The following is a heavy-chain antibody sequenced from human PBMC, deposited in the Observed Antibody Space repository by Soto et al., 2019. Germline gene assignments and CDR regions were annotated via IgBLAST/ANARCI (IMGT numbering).Heavy chain of an antibody. J-gene: IGHJ4*02. CDR2: ISPYNGKT. Sequence: RXSVKVSFKTSCYTFTEYGISWFRQAPGQGLEWMGWISPYNGKTNYIQEFQDRVTITTDTSSTTVYMDLRTLKSDDTAIYFCARADYGDTKIYSFDHWGQGTLVTVSS. CDR3: ARADYGDTKIYSFDH. CDR1: CYTFTEYG. D-gene: IGHD4-17*01. V-gene: IGHV1-18*01.